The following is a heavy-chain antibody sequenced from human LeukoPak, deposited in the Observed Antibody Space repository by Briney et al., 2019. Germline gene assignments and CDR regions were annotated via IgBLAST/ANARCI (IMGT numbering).Heavy chain of an antibody. D-gene: IGHD3-22*01. V-gene: IGHV4-30-4*01. J-gene: IGHJ4*02. Sequence: SETLSLTCTVSGGSISSGDYSWSWIRQPPGKGLEWIGYIYYSGSTYYNPSLKSRVTISVDTSKNQFSLKLSSVPAADTAVYYCARGARLFPSDYWGQGTLVTVSS. CDR1: GGSISSGDYS. CDR2: IYYSGST. CDR3: ARGARLFPSDY.